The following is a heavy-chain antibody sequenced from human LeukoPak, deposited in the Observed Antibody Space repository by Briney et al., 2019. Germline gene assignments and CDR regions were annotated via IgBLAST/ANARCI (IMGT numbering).Heavy chain of an antibody. Sequence: ASVKVSCKASGYTFTGYYMHWVRQAPGQGLEWMGWINPNSGGTNYAQKFQGRVTMTRDTSISTAYMELSRLRSDDTAVYYCAREGRYCSGGSCYSLRGGWDYWGQGTLVTVSP. V-gene: IGHV1-2*02. CDR1: GYTFTGYY. CDR3: AREGRYCSGGSCYSLRGGWDY. D-gene: IGHD2-15*01. J-gene: IGHJ4*02. CDR2: INPNSGGT.